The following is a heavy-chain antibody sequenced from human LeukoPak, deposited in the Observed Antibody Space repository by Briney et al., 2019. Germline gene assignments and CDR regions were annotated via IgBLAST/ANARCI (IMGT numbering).Heavy chain of an antibody. D-gene: IGHD2-8*01. J-gene: IGHJ4*02. CDR2: ISYDGSNK. CDR1: GFTFSSYA. Sequence: GGSLRLSCAASGFTFSSYAMHWVRQAPGKGLEWVAVISYDGSNKYYADSVKGRFTISRDNSKNTLYLQMNSLRAEDTAVYYCARYSVYYFDYWGQGTLVTVSS. V-gene: IGHV3-30*14. CDR3: ARYSVYYFDY.